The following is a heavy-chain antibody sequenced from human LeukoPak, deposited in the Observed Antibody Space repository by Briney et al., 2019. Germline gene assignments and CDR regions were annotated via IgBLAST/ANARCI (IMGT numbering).Heavy chain of an antibody. Sequence: ASVKVSCKASGSPFTGYYIHYVRQAPGQGLEWMGWINTNSGGTSYAQNFKGRITMTRDTSISTAYIELSRLRSDDTAVYYCARDSGYPYYFDYWGLGTLVTVSS. D-gene: IGHD3-22*01. J-gene: IGHJ4*02. CDR3: ARDSGYPYYFDY. CDR2: INTNSGGT. CDR1: GSPFTGYY. V-gene: IGHV1-2*02.